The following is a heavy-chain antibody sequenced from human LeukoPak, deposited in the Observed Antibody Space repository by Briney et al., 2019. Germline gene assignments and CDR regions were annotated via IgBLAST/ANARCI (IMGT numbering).Heavy chain of an antibody. CDR3: ASSDDYGDSWFDP. D-gene: IGHD4-17*01. CDR1: GGSISSGGYS. J-gene: IGHJ5*02. Sequence: PSETLSLTCAVSGGSISSGGYSWSWIRQPPGKGLEGIGYIYYSGSTYYNPSLKSRVTISVDTSKNQFSLKLSSVTAADTAVYYCASSDDYGDSWFDPWGQGTLVTVSS. V-gene: IGHV4-30-4*07. CDR2: IYYSGST.